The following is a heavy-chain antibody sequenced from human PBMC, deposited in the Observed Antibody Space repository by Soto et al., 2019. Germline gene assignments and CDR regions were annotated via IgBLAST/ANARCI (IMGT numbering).Heavy chain of an antibody. D-gene: IGHD1-1*01. CDR1: GGSVSSASDY. CDR3: ARESGTGTYDS. J-gene: IGHJ4*02. Sequence: QVQLQESGPGLVKPSETLSLTCTVSGGSVSSASDYWSWIRQPPGKGLEWIGYVYYRGSTNYNPSLKGRVTISVDTSKNQFSLNLFSVTSADTAVYYCARESGTGTYDSWGQGTLVTVSS. CDR2: VYYRGST. V-gene: IGHV4-61*01.